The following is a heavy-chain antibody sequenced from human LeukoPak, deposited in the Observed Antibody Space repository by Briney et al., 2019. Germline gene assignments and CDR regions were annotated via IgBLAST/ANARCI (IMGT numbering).Heavy chain of an antibody. CDR3: ARIGVLPAARGDY. Sequence: ASVKVSCKASGYTFTSYDFNWVRQATGQRPEWMGWMSPNSGDTGYAQKFQDRVTMTRNTSISTAYMELSSLRSDDTAVYYCARIGVLPAARGDYWGQGTLVTVSS. V-gene: IGHV1-8*01. CDR1: GYTFTSYD. J-gene: IGHJ4*02. CDR2: MSPNSGDT. D-gene: IGHD2-2*01.